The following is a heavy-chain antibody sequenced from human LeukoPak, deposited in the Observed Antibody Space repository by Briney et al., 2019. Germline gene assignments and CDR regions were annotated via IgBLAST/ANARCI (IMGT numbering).Heavy chain of an antibody. Sequence: GGSLRLSCAASGFILSTYSMNWVRQAPGKGLEWVSSISSSSVYLYYADSVKGRFTISRDNAKNSLYLQMNSLRAEDTAVYYCARTSHGNYFWGSADYWGQGTLVTVSS. CDR2: ISSSSVYL. CDR1: GFILSTYS. CDR3: ARTSHGNYFWGSADY. V-gene: IGHV3-21*01. J-gene: IGHJ4*02. D-gene: IGHD3-16*01.